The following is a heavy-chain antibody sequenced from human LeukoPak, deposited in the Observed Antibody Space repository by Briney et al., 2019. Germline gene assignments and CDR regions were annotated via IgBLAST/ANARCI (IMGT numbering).Heavy chain of an antibody. D-gene: IGHD1-1*01. V-gene: IGHV3-23*01. CDR3: AKDRGRTGIQLELGY. CDR1: GFTFSSYS. J-gene: IGHJ4*02. Sequence: PGGSLRLSCAASGFTFSSYSMNWVRQAPGKGLEWVSAISSSGGSTYSADSVKGRFTISRDNSKNTLYLQMNSLRAADTAVYYCAKDRGRTGIQLELGYWGQGTLVTVSS. CDR2: ISSSGGST.